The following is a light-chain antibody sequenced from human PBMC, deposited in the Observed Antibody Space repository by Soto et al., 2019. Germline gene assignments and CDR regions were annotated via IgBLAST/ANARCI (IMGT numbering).Light chain of an antibody. CDR2: DVS. V-gene: IGKV1-5*01. CDR1: QSISAW. CDR3: QQYHRYST. J-gene: IGKJ1*01. Sequence: DIQMTQSPSTLSSSVGDSVTITCRASQSISAWLAWYQPKPGKAPNLLIYDVSTLDSGVPSRLSGSASGTEFTLTISSLESDDFATYYCQQYHRYSTFGQGTKVDIK.